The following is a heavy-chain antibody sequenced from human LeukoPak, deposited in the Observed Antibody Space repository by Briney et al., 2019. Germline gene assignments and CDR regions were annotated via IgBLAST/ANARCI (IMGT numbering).Heavy chain of an antibody. CDR2: IYSGGST. D-gene: IGHD3-22*01. V-gene: IGHV3-53*01. CDR3: ARDSAYDSSGYAWDY. Sequence: QSGGSLRLSCAASGFTVSSNYMSWVRQAPGKGLEWVSVIYSGGSTYYADSVKGRFTISRDNSKNTLYLQMNSLRAEDTAVYYCARDSAYDSSGYAWDYWGQGTLVTVSS. CDR1: GFTVSSNY. J-gene: IGHJ4*02.